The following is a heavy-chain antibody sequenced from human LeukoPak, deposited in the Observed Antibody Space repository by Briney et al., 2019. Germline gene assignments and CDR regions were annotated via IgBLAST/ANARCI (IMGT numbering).Heavy chain of an antibody. J-gene: IGHJ5*02. CDR1: GYTFTSYG. V-gene: IGHV1-18*01. CDR2: ISAYNGNT. Sequence: ASVKVSCKASGYTFTSYGISWVRQAPGQGLEWMGWISAYNGNTNYAQKLQGRVTMTTDTSTSTAYMELRSLRSDDTAVYYCARTYYYDGSGSNWFDPWGQGTLVTVSS. D-gene: IGHD3-22*01. CDR3: ARTYYYDGSGSNWFDP.